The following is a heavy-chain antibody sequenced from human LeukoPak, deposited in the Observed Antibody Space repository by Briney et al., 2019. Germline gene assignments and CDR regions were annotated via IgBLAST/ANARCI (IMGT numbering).Heavy chain of an antibody. CDR3: ARDSYGMDV. CDR2: ISYDGTSQ. Sequence: GGSLRLSCAASGFTFSSYAMHWVRQAPGKGLEWVALISYDGTSQNYADSVKGRFTMSRDNSKNTMYVQINNLRTEDTAVYYCARDSYGMDVWGQGTTVTVSS. CDR1: GFTFSSYA. J-gene: IGHJ6*02. V-gene: IGHV3-30-3*01. D-gene: IGHD3-16*01.